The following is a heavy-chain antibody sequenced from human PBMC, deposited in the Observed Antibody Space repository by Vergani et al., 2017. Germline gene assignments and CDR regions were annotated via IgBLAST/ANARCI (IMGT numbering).Heavy chain of an antibody. CDR3: ARSRIYYGAGSPDY. D-gene: IGHD3-10*01. Sequence: QVKLQESGPGLVKPSETLSLTCTVSGASINSYHWSWIRQPPGKGLEWMGYGSFRGNTLYDPSVKGRITRSLNTSSNQFSLYLTAVTAADTAVYYCARSRIYYGAGSPDYWGQGTLVTVSS. CDR2: GSFRGNT. CDR1: GASINSYH. V-gene: IGHV4-59*01. J-gene: IGHJ4*02.